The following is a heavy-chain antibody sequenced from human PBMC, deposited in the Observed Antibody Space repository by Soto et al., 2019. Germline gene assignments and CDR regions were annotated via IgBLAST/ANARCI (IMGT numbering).Heavy chain of an antibody. CDR3: ARCAIGYCSSTSCYSIDF. J-gene: IGHJ4*02. CDR2: MNPSSGNT. V-gene: IGHV1-8*01. CDR1: GYTFISYD. D-gene: IGHD2-2*01. Sequence: QVQLVQSGAEVKKPGASVKVSCKASGYTFISYDINWVRQATGQGLEWMGWMNPSSGNTGFAQKFQGRVTTTRNTSIATVYMELSSLRSEDTAVYYCARCAIGYCSSTSCYSIDFWGPGSLVTDSS.